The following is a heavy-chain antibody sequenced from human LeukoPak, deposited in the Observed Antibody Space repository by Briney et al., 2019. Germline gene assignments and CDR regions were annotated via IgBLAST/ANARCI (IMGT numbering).Heavy chain of an antibody. Sequence: VASVKVSCKASGYTFTSYGISWVRQAPGQGLEWMGWISAYNGNTNYAQKLQGRVTMTTDTSTSTAYMELRSLRSDDTAVYYCARTYYDFWSGYFLGHWGQGTLVTVSS. J-gene: IGHJ4*02. CDR3: ARTYYDFWSGYFLGH. D-gene: IGHD3-3*01. CDR1: GYTFTSYG. V-gene: IGHV1-18*04. CDR2: ISAYNGNT.